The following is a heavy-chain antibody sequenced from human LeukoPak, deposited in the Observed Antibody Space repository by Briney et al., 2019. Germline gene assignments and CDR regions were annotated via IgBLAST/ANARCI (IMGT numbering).Heavy chain of an antibody. CDR3: ARSDLYGDYPPGNY. V-gene: IGHV4-59*01. J-gene: IGHJ4*02. CDR1: GGSISTYY. D-gene: IGHD4-17*01. Sequence: SETLSLTCTVSGGSISTYYWNWIRQPPGKGLEWIGYIYYSGRTNYDPSLKSRVSISIDTSKNQFSLKLSSVTAADTAFYYCARSDLYGDYPPGNYWGQGTLVAVSS. CDR2: IYYSGRT.